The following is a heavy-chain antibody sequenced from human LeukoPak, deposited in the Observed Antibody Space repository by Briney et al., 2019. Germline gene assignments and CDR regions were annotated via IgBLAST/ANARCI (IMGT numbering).Heavy chain of an antibody. CDR1: GGSISNYY. J-gene: IGHJ4*02. D-gene: IGHD3-22*01. CDR3: ARGKYYYDSSGYYWQD. Sequence: PSETLSLTCTVSGGSISNYYWSWIRQPPGKGLEWIGYIYYSGSTNYNPTFKSRVTISVDTSKNQFSLKLSSVTAADTAVYYCARGKYYYDSSGYYWQDWGQGTLVTVSS. CDR2: IYYSGST. V-gene: IGHV4-59*08.